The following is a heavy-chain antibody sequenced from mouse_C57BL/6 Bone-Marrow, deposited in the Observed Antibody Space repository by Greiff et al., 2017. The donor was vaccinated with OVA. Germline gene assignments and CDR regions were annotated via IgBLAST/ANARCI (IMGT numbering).Heavy chain of an antibody. CDR3: ARPSITTVVATRAMDY. J-gene: IGHJ4*01. CDR2: ISSGSSTI. CDR1: GFTFSDYG. V-gene: IGHV5-17*01. D-gene: IGHD1-1*01. Sequence: EVKLVESGGGLVKPGGSLKLSCAASGFTFSDYGMHWVRQAPEKGLEWVAYISSGSSTIYYADTVKGRFTISRDNAKNTLFLQMTSLRSEDTAMYYWARPSITTVVATRAMDYWGQGTSVTVSS.